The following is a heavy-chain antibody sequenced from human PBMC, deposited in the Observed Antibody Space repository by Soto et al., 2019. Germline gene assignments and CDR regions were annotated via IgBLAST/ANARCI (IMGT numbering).Heavy chain of an antibody. CDR1: GFTFTNYW. CDR2: IYPADSQT. Sequence: PGESLKISCEVSGFTFTNYWIAWVRQMPGKGLEWMGGIYPADSQTRYSPTFQGQVAISADKSVNTAYLQWRSLKASDTAIYCCVRQATGYKSKWFDPWGQGTLVTAPQ. J-gene: IGHJ5*02. CDR3: VRQATGYKSKWFDP. D-gene: IGHD3-9*01. V-gene: IGHV5-51*01.